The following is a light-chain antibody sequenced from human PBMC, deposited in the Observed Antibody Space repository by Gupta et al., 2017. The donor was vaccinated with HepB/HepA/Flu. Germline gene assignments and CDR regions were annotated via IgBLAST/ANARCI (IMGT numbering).Light chain of an antibody. CDR3: QQYGSSPWA. J-gene: IGKJ1*01. Sequence: EVVLKQSPGTLSLSPGERATLSGRASQSVSSSYLAWYQQKPGQAPRLLIYGASSRATGIPDRFSGSGSGTDFTLTISRLEPEDFAVYYCQQYGSSPWAFGQGTKVEIK. CDR1: QSVSSSY. CDR2: GAS. V-gene: IGKV3-20*01.